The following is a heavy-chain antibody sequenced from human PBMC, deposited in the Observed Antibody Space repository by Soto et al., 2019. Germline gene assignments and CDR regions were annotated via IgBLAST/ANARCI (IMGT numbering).Heavy chain of an antibody. CDR3: ATWHLREHAYDI. D-gene: IGHD5-12*01. Sequence: DVQLVESGGGLIQPGGSRRLSCVAAGLTVSGKKYMAWVRQAPGKGPEWLSGVYDLDGTYYADSVRGRFTTAIDSSRITVYLQMRDLIPEDTALYFCATWHLREHAYDIWGQGTMVTVSS. J-gene: IGHJ3*02. CDR2: VYDLDGT. CDR1: GLTVSGKKY. V-gene: IGHV3-53*01.